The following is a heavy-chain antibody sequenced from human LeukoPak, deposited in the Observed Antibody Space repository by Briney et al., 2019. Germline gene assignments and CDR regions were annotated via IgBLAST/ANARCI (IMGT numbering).Heavy chain of an antibody. CDR1: GYTFTNHD. CDR3: ARDGRGAAAADDPLDI. Sequence: GASVKVSCKATGYTFTNHDFNWMRQATGQGLEWMGWMNPNSGSTGYAQKFQGRVTMTRDTSLSTAYTELSSLTSDDTAVYYCARDGRGAAAADDPLDIWGQGTTVTVSS. CDR2: MNPNSGST. D-gene: IGHD6-13*01. J-gene: IGHJ3*02. V-gene: IGHV1-8*01.